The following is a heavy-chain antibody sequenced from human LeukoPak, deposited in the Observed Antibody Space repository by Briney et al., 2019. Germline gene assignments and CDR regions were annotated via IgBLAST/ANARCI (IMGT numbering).Heavy chain of an antibody. J-gene: IGHJ4*02. V-gene: IGHV3-7*01. Sequence: GGSLRLSCAASGFTFSSYWMSWVRQAPGKGLEWVANIKQDGSEKYYVDYVKGRFTISRDNAKNSLYLQMNSLRAEDTAVYYCARRSNHYYGSGSYYSLPFDYWGQGTLVTVSS. D-gene: IGHD3-10*01. CDR1: GFTFSSYW. CDR3: ARRSNHYYGSGSYYSLPFDY. CDR2: IKQDGSEK.